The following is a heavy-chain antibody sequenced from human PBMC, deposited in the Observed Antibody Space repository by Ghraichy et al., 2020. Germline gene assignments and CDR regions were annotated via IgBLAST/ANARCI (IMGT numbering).Heavy chain of an antibody. D-gene: IGHD3-3*01. CDR1: GGSVSSASYY. CDR2: IFYSGSA. CDR3: ARVSWRGYDYQYYYGMDV. Sequence: SETLSLTCTVSGGSVSSASYYWTWIRQPPGKGLEWIGYIFYSGSANYSPSLKSRVTISVATSKNQFSLKLYSVTAADTAVYYCARVSWRGYDYQYYYGMDVWGQGTTVTVS. V-gene: IGHV4-61*01. J-gene: IGHJ6*02.